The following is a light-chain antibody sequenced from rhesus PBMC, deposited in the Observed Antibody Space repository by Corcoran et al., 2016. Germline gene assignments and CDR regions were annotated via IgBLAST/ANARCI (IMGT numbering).Light chain of an antibody. CDR3: LQYSSSPYS. CDR1: QSISSW. Sequence: DIQMTQSPSSLSASVGDTVTITCRASQSISSWLDWYQQKPGKAPKLLIDKASSLQSGVPSRFSGSGSGTDFTLTISSLQPEDCATYYCLQYSSSPYSFGQGTKVEIK. CDR2: KAS. J-gene: IGKJ2*01. V-gene: IGKV1-22*01.